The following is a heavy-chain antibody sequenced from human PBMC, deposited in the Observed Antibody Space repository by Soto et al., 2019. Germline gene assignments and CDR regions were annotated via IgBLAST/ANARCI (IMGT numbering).Heavy chain of an antibody. V-gene: IGHV3-48*02. J-gene: IGHJ6*02. CDR2: ISSSSSTI. CDR1: GFTFSSYS. Sequence: GGSLRLSCAASGFTFSSYSMNWVRQAPGKGLEWVSYISSSSSTIYYADSVKGRFTISRDNAKNSLYLQMNSLRDEDTAVYYCARAEGRVYVFYYYGMDVWGQGTTVTVSS. CDR3: ARAEGRVYVFYYYGMDV. D-gene: IGHD3-16*01.